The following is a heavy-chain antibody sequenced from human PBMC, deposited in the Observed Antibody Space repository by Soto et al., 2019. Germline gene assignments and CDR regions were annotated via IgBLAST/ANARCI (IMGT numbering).Heavy chain of an antibody. J-gene: IGHJ4*02. CDR2: IYYSGST. CDR1: GGSISSGGYY. Sequence: SETLSLTCTVSGGSISSGGYYWSWIRQHPGKGLEWIGYIYYSGSTYYNPFLKSRVTISVDTSKNQFSLKLSSVTAADTAVYYCARARSVYYDFWSGYPYFDYWGQGTLVTVSS. V-gene: IGHV4-31*03. D-gene: IGHD3-3*01. CDR3: ARARSVYYDFWSGYPYFDY.